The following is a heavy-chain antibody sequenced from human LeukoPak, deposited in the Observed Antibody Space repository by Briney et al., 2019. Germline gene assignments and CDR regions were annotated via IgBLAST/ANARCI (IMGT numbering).Heavy chain of an antibody. Sequence: SGTLSLTCAVSGGSISSSNWWSWVRQPPGKGLEWIGEIYHSGSTNYNPSLKSRVTISVDKSKNQFSLKLSSVTAADTAVYYCARVPISMVRGGNYYYGMDVWGQGTTVTVSS. CDR1: GGSISSSNW. CDR3: ARVPISMVRGGNYYYGMDV. J-gene: IGHJ6*02. D-gene: IGHD3-10*01. CDR2: IYHSGST. V-gene: IGHV4-4*02.